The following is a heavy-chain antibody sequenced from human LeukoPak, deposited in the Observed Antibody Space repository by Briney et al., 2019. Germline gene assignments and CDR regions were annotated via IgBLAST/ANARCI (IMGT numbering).Heavy chain of an antibody. CDR3: AKDSSNWSFDY. D-gene: IGHD6-13*01. V-gene: IGHV3-30*02. J-gene: IGHJ4*02. Sequence: SVKGRFTISRDNSKNTLYLQMNSLRPEDTAVYYCAKDSSNWSFDYWGQGTLVIVSS.